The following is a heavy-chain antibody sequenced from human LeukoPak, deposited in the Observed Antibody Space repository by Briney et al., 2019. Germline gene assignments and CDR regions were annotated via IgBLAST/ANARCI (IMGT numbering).Heavy chain of an antibody. Sequence: SETLSLTCTVSGGSISSYYWSWIRQPPGKGLEGIGYIYYSGSTNYNPSLKSRVTISVDTSKNQFSLKLSSVTAADTAVYYCARVGEAVAGTEYDWFDPWGQGTLVTVSS. CDR2: IYYSGST. V-gene: IGHV4-59*01. CDR3: ARVGEAVAGTEYDWFDP. J-gene: IGHJ5*02. D-gene: IGHD6-19*01. CDR1: GGSISSYY.